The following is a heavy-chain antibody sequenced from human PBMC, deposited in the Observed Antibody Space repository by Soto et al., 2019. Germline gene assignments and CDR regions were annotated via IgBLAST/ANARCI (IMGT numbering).Heavy chain of an antibody. D-gene: IGHD2-15*01. CDR3: AREIVVVVAATSYYYGMDV. CDR1: GFTFSSYG. V-gene: IGHV3-33*01. J-gene: IGHJ6*02. CDR2: IWYDGSNK. Sequence: QVQLVESGGGVVQPGRSLRLSCAASGFTFSSYGMHWVRQAPGKGLEWVAVIWYDGSNKYYADSVKGRFTISRDNSKNTLYLQMNSLRAEDTAVYYCAREIVVVVAATSYYYGMDVWGQGTTVTVSS.